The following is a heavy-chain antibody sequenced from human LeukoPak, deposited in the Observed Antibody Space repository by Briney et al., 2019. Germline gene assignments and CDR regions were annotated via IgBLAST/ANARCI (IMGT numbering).Heavy chain of an antibody. CDR1: AFTFSTY. Sequence: PGGSLRLSCAASAFTFSTYMHWVRQAPGKGLEWVAFIRYDGNNKYYADSVKGRFTISRDNFKNTLYLQMNSLRAEDTAVYYCARDRWNSFSGWYGPFDYWGQGTLVTVSS. D-gene: IGHD6-19*01. J-gene: IGHJ4*02. V-gene: IGHV3-30*02. CDR3: ARDRWNSFSGWYGPFDY. CDR2: IRYDGNNK.